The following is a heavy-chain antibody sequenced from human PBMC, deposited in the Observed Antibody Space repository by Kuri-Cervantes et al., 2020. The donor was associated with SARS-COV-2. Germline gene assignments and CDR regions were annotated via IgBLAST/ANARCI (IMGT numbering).Heavy chain of an antibody. CDR2: IYYSGST. Sequence: SETLSLTCTVSGGSISSSSYYWGWIRQPPGKGLEWIGSIYYSGSTYYNPSLKSRVTISVDTSKNQFSLKLSSVTAADTAVYYCARVGLGYGDYVWYYYYYMDVWGKGTTVTVSS. V-gene: IGHV4-39*07. CDR3: ARVGLGYGDYVWYYYYYMDV. J-gene: IGHJ6*03. CDR1: GGSISSSSYY. D-gene: IGHD4-17*01.